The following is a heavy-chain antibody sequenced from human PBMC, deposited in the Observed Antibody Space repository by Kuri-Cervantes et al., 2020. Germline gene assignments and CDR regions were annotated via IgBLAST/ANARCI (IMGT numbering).Heavy chain of an antibody. D-gene: IGHD6-13*01. Sequence: ASVKVSCKASGYTFTSYGISWVRQAPGQGLEWMGWISAYNGNTNYAQKLQGRVTMTTDTSTSTAYMELRSLRSDDTAVYYCARATGYSTLFYYGMDVWGQGTTVTVSS. CDR1: GYTFTSYG. CDR2: ISAYNGNT. J-gene: IGHJ6*02. V-gene: IGHV1-18*01. CDR3: ARATGYSTLFYYGMDV.